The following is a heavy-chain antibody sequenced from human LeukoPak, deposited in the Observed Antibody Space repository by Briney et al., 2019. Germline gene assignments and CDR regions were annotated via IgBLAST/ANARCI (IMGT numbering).Heavy chain of an antibody. Sequence: ASVKVSCKASGFTFTGYYMHWVRQAPGQGLEWMGWINPNSGGTYYAQKFQGRVTMTRDTSISTAYMELSRLRSDDTAVYYCARDEAVGASHDGGLHVWGQGTMVTVSS. V-gene: IGHV1-2*02. CDR3: ARDEAVGASHDGGLHV. D-gene: IGHD1-26*01. CDR2: INPNSGGT. CDR1: GFTFTGYY. J-gene: IGHJ3*01.